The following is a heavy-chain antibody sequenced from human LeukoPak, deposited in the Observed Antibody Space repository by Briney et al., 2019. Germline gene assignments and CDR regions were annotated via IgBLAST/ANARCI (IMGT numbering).Heavy chain of an antibody. Sequence: PGGSLRLSCAASGFTFNDYYMSWIRQAPGKGLEWLSYINIGGTNTHYADSVKGRFTISRDNAKKSLYLEMNNLRAEDTAVYYCATDGAGSDTWGQGDLVTVSS. V-gene: IGHV3-11*01. J-gene: IGHJ5*02. CDR2: INIGGTNT. CDR1: GFTFNDYY. CDR3: ATDGAGSDT.